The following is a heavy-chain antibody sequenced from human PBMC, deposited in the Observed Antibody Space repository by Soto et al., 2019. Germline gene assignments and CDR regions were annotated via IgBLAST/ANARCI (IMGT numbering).Heavy chain of an antibody. V-gene: IGHV3-48*03. CDR2: ITGSGTTI. Sequence: EVQLVESGGGLVQPGRSLRLSCAASGFTFSSSEMNWVRQAPGKGLEWVSYITGSGTTIRYADSVKGRFTISRDNAQKSLFLQMNSLTAEDTALYYCARGNWGTTASWFDPWGQGTLVTVSS. CDR3: ARGNWGTTASWFDP. D-gene: IGHD2-21*02. J-gene: IGHJ5*02. CDR1: GFTFSSSE.